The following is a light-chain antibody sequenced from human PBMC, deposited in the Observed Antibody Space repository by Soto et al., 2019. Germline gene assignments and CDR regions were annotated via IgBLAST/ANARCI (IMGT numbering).Light chain of an antibody. CDR1: QTVSTY. J-gene: IGKJ4*01. CDR2: SAS. V-gene: IGKV3-11*01. Sequence: EIVFTQSPAIFSLSPGERATLSCRTNQTVSTYLAWYQHKTVQAPRILIYSASKRATGIPARFSGSGSGTDFTLTISSLEPDDFAFDYWEQGAIWPLTFGAGTNV. CDR3: EQGAIWPLT.